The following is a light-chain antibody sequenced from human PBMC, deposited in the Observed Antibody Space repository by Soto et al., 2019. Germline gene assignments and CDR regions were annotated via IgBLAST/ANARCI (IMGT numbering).Light chain of an antibody. CDR1: NSDVGDYNY. CDR3: CAYAGSYPYV. J-gene: IGLJ1*01. CDR2: DVT. V-gene: IGLV2-11*01. Sequence: QSALTQPRSVSGSPEQAVTISCTGTNSDVGDYNYVSWYQQYPGKAPKFLIYDVTQRPSGVPDRFSGSKSGNTPSLTISGLQDEDDADYYCCAYAGSYPYVFGTGTKLTVL.